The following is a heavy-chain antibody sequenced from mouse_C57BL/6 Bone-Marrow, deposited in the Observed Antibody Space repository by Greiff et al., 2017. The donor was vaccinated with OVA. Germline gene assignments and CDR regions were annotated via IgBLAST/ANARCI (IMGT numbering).Heavy chain of an antibody. CDR3: ARWVTPVVLDY. V-gene: IGHV1-55*01. J-gene: IGHJ2*01. CDR1: GYTFTSYW. D-gene: IGHD1-1*01. Sequence: QVQLQQPGAELVKPGASVKMSCKASGYTFTSYWITWVKQRPGQGLEWIGDIYPGSGSTNYNEKFTSKATLTVATSSSTAYMQLSSLTCEDSAVYYCARWVTPVVLDYWGQGTTLTVSS. CDR2: IYPGSGST.